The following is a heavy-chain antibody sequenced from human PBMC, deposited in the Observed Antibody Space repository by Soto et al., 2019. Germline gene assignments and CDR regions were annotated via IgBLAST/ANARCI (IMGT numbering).Heavy chain of an antibody. CDR2: IIPILGIA. CDR1: GGTFSSYT. D-gene: IGHD3-22*01. V-gene: IGHV1-69*08. CDR3: ARDLEAVSSGHFDLDY. Sequence: QVQLVQSGAEVKKPGSSVKVSCKASGGTFSSYTISWVRQAPGQGLEWMGRIIPILGIANYAQKFQGRVTITADKSTSTAYMELSSLRSEDTAVYYCARDLEAVSSGHFDLDYWGQGTLVTVSS. J-gene: IGHJ4*02.